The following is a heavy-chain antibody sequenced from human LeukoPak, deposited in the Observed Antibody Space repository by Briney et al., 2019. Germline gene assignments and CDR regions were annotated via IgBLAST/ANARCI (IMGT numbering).Heavy chain of an antibody. D-gene: IGHD2-21*01. CDR2: ISDSGSFI. Sequence: GGSLRLSCTGSGFTFSSYTFTWVRQAPGKGLEWVSSISDSGSFIYYADSVTGRFTVSRDNARKSLYLQMDSLRAEDTAVYYCASLGCGGGNCPKAGRAVGGYWGQGTLVTVSS. CDR3: ASLGCGGGNCPKAGRAVGGY. CDR1: GFTFSSYT. J-gene: IGHJ4*02. V-gene: IGHV3-21*01.